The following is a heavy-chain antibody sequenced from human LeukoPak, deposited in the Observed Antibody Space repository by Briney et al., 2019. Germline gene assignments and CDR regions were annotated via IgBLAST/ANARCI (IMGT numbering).Heavy chain of an antibody. J-gene: IGHJ2*01. CDR1: GGSISSYY. CDR2: IYYSGST. CDR3: ARPAGAGLAAAGFWYFDL. V-gene: IGHV4-59*08. D-gene: IGHD6-13*01. Sequence: SETLSLTCTVSGGSISSYYWSWIRQPPGKGLEWIGYIYYSGSTNYNPSLKSRVTISVDTSKNQFSLKLCSVTAADTAVYYCARPAGAGLAAAGFWYFDLWGRGTLVTVSS.